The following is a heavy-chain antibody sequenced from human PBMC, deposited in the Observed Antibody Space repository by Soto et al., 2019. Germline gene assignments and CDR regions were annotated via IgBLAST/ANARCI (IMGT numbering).Heavy chain of an antibody. CDR3: ARARYCSGGSCYSDY. D-gene: IGHD2-15*01. CDR2: IHHTGST. V-gene: IGHV4-30-2*01. J-gene: IGHJ4*02. CDR1: GGSISSGGYP. Sequence: QLQLQESGSGLVKPSQTLSLTCAVSGGSISSGGYPWSWIRQPPGKGLEWIGYIHHTGSTYYNPSLKSRVTIXXDXSXXQFSPKGSSVTAADTAVYYCARARYCSGGSCYSDYWGQGTLVTVSS.